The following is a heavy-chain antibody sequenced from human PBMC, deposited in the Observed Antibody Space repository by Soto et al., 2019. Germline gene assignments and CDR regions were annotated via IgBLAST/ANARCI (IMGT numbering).Heavy chain of an antibody. CDR2: IWYDGSNK. CDR3: ARDVVAARYYYYYGMDV. CDR1: GFTFSSYG. Sequence: GGSLRLSCAASGFTFSSYGMHWVRQAPGKGLEWVAVIWYDGSNKYYADSVKGRFTISRDNSKNTLYLQMNSLRAEDTAVYYCARDVVAARYYYYYGMDVWGQGTTVTVSS. J-gene: IGHJ6*02. V-gene: IGHV3-33*01. D-gene: IGHD6-6*01.